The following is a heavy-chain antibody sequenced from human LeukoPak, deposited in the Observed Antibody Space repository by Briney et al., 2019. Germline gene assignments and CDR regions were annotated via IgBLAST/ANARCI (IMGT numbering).Heavy chain of an antibody. D-gene: IGHD4-17*01. J-gene: IGHJ4*02. Sequence: SETLSLTCAVYGGSFSGYYWSWIRQPPGKGLEWIGEINHSGSTNYNPSLKSRVTISVDTSKNQFSLKLSSVTAGDTAVYYCARVGGDYGDYGYYWDQGTLVTVSS. V-gene: IGHV4-34*01. CDR2: INHSGST. CDR3: ARVGGDYGDYGYY. CDR1: GGSFSGYY.